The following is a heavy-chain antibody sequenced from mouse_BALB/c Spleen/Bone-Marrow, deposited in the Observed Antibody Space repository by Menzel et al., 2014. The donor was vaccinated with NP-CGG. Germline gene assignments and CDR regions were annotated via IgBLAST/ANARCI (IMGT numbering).Heavy chain of an antibody. CDR2: IAPGSGNI. V-gene: IGHV1S41*01. D-gene: IGHD1-1*01. CDR3: ARSYYVSSPYAMDF. CDR1: GYTFTSYW. Sequence: DLVKPGASVKLSCKASGYTFTSYWINWVKQRPGQGLEWIGRIAPGSGNIYYNEMFKVKATLTVDASSSKAYSQLSKLSSEDSAVYFSARSYYVSSPYAMDFWGQGTSGTGSS. J-gene: IGHJ4*01.